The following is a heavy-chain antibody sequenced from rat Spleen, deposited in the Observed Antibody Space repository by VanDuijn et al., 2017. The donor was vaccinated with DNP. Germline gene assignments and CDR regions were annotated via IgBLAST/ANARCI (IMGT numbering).Heavy chain of an antibody. V-gene: IGHV5-31*01. CDR3: ARDRGSGYALYAMDA. CDR1: GFTFNNYW. D-gene: IGHD4-3*01. Sequence: EVQLVESGGDLVQPGRSLKLSCVASGFTFNNYWMTWIRQVPGKGLEWVASITGSGGSTYYPDSVKGRFTITRDNTTNTLYLQMNSLRSEDTSTYYCARDRGSGYALYAMDAWGQGTSVTVSS. J-gene: IGHJ4*01. CDR2: ITGSGGST.